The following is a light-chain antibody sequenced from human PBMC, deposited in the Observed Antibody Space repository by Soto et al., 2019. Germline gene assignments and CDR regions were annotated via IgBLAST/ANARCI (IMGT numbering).Light chain of an antibody. Sequence: DIQMTQSPPSLSASVGDRVTITCRASQDVSSWLAWYQQKPEKAPESLIYAASSLHDGVPSRFSGSGSGTDFTLTISSLQAEDFATYYYLQYKTSLLAFGQGKRLEIK. CDR1: QDVSSW. V-gene: IGKV1D-16*01. J-gene: IGKJ5*01. CDR3: LQYKTSLLA. CDR2: AAS.